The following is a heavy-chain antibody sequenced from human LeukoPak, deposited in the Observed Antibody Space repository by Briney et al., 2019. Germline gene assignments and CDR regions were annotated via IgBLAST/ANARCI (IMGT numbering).Heavy chain of an antibody. CDR3: ARGQWELLASPTLDY. CDR2: IIPIFGTV. CDR1: GGTFSSHA. D-gene: IGHD1-26*01. V-gene: IGHV1-69*13. Sequence: SVKVSCKASGGTFSSHAISWVRQAPGQGLEWMGGIIPIFGTVNYAQKFQGRVTITADESTSTAYMELSSLRSEDTAVYYCARGQWELLASPTLDYWGQGTLVTVSS. J-gene: IGHJ4*02.